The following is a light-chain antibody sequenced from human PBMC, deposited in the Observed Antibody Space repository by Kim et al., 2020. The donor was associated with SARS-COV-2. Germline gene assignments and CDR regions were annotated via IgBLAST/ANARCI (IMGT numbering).Light chain of an antibody. CDR2: TAS. J-gene: IGKJ1*01. CDR3: QQSNSYSRS. Sequence: DIQMTQSPSTLSASVGDRVTITCRASQSISIWLAWYQQKPGKAPNRLIYTASSLETGVPSRFSGSGSGTDFTLTISSLQPDDFATYYCQQSNSYSRSFGQGTKVDIK. V-gene: IGKV1-5*03. CDR1: QSISIW.